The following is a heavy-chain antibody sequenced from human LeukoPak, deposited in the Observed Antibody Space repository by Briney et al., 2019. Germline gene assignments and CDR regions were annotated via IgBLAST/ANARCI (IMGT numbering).Heavy chain of an antibody. CDR1: GYTFTSYG. J-gene: IGHJ1*01. CDR2: ISAYNGNT. Sequence: ASVKVSCKASGYTFTSYGISWVRQAPGQGLEWMGWISAYNGNTNYAQKLQGRVTMTTDTSTSTAYMELRSLRSEDTAVYYCARVRGYYDSSGYPSDYFQHWGQGTLVTVSS. D-gene: IGHD3-22*01. V-gene: IGHV1-18*01. CDR3: ARVRGYYDSSGYPSDYFQH.